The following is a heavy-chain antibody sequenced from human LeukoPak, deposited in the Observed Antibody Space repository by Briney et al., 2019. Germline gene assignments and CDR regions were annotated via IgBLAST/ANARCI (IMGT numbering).Heavy chain of an antibody. CDR3: AKAALSGYDFPYYYYMDV. CDR2: IIPIFGTA. D-gene: IGHD5-12*01. J-gene: IGHJ6*03. V-gene: IGHV1-69*05. CDR1: GGTFSGYA. Sequence: ASVKVSCKASGGTFSGYAISWVRQAPGQGLEWMGGIIPIFGTANYAQKFQGRVTITTDESTSTAYMELSSLRSEDTAVYYCAKAALSGYDFPYYYYMDVWGKGTTVTVSS.